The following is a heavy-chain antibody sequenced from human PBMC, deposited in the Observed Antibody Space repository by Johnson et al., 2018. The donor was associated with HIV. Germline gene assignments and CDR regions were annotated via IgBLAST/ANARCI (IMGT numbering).Heavy chain of an antibody. CDR3: ARGRAVAGTRAFDI. D-gene: IGHD6-19*01. J-gene: IGHJ3*02. CDR2: IKQDGSEK. V-gene: IGHV3-7*05. Sequence: VQLVESGGGVVQPGRSLRLSCAASGFTFSSYAMHWVRQAPGKGLEWVANIKQDGSEKYYVDSVKGRFTISRDNAKNSLYLQMNSLRAEDTALYYCARGRAVAGTRAFDIWGQGTMVTVSS. CDR1: GFTFSSYA.